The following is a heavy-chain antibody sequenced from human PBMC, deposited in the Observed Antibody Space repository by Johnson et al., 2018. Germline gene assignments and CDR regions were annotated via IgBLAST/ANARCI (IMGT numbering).Heavy chain of an antibody. V-gene: IGHV3-21*01. CDR3: ARDLAPPGFEEEGYYSYMDV. Sequence: EVQLVESGGGLVKPGGSLRLACAASGFSFSTYTLNWVRPAPGKGLEWLSSISSRSRYINYADSVRGRFTTSRDNAKESLFLKMNTLTVEDTAVYYCARDLAPPGFEEEGYYSYMDVWGKGTAVTVSS. CDR2: ISSRSRYI. J-gene: IGHJ6*03. D-gene: IGHD3-10*01. CDR1: GFSFSTYT.